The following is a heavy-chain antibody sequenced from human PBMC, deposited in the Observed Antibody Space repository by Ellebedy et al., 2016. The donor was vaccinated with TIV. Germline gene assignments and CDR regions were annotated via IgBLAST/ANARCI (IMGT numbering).Heavy chain of an antibody. CDR1: GGTFSSYA. V-gene: IGHV1-69*04. CDR3: ARVAGKTDAFDI. J-gene: IGHJ3*02. Sequence: SVKVSCXASGGTFSSYAISWVRQAPGQGLEWMGRIIPILGIANYAQKFQGRVTITADKSTSTAYMELRSLRSDDTAVYYCARVAGKTDAFDIWGQGTMVTVSS. CDR2: IIPILGIA.